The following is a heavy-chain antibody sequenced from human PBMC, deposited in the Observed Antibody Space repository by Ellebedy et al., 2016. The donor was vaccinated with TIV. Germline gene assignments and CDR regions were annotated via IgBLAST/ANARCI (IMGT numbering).Heavy chain of an antibody. CDR1: GFSLRSYW. Sequence: PGGSLRLSCAASGFSLRSYWMSWVRQAPGKGLEWVANIYQDGSVQYYVDSVKGRFTISRDNANKSLFLQMNSLRVEDTAVYYCARRGSYGDYAVQVNSWFDPWGQGTLVTVSS. D-gene: IGHD4-17*01. V-gene: IGHV3-7*01. CDR2: IYQDGSVQ. J-gene: IGHJ5*02. CDR3: ARRGSYGDYAVQVNSWFDP.